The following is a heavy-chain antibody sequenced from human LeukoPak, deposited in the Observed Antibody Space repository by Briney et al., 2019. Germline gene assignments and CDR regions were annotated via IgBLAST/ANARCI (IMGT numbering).Heavy chain of an antibody. Sequence: GASVKVSCEASGYTFTSYYIHWVRQAPGQGLEWMGIINPSGGATSYAQKFQGRVTMTRDTSTSTLYMELSSLRSEDTAVYYCARGGYTGGYWGYYFDYWGQGTLVTVSS. J-gene: IGHJ4*02. V-gene: IGHV1-46*01. D-gene: IGHD1-26*01. CDR1: GYTFTSYY. CDR3: ARGGYTGGYWGYYFDY. CDR2: INPSGGAT.